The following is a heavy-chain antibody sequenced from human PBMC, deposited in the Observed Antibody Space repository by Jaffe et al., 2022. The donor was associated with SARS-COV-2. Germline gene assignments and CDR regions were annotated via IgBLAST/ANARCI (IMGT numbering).Heavy chain of an antibody. V-gene: IGHV3-48*04. J-gene: IGHJ4*02. CDR1: GFTFSSYS. CDR3: ARGTHSGSWLIDY. CDR2: ISASSTAM. D-gene: IGHD1-26*01. Sequence: EVQLVESGGGLVQPGGSLRLSCAASGFTFSSYSMNWVRQAPGKGLECVSFISASSTAMHYADSVKGRFTISRDNAKNSLYLQMNSLRAEDTAVYYCARGTHSGSWLIDYWGQGTLVTVSS.